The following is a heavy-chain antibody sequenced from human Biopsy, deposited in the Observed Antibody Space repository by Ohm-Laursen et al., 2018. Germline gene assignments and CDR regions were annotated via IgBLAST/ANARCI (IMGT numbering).Heavy chain of an antibody. Sequence: SLRLSCAASGFTFSNYDMHWVRQVPGKGLEWVSAIGTAADIYYSGSVKGRFTISRENAKNSLYLQMNSLRAGDTAVYYCARGTFRYDSSGYSWLDPWGQGTLVTVSS. J-gene: IGHJ5*02. V-gene: IGHV3-13*01. CDR3: ARGTFRYDSSGYSWLDP. CDR1: GFTFSNYD. D-gene: IGHD3-22*01. CDR2: IGTAADI.